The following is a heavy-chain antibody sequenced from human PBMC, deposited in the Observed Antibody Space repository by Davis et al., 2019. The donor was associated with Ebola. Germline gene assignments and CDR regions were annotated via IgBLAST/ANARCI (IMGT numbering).Heavy chain of an antibody. CDR3: ARSLTYYYDSSGYKRNWYFDL. J-gene: IGHJ2*01. V-gene: IGHV3-13*01. D-gene: IGHD3-22*01. CDR2: IGTAGDT. Sequence: PGGSLRLSCAASGFTVSSNYMSWVRQAPGKGLEWVSVIGTAGDTYYPGSVKGRFTISRENAKNSLYLQMNSLIAGDTAVYYCARSLTYYYDSSGYKRNWYFDLWGRGTLVTVSS. CDR1: GFTVSSNY.